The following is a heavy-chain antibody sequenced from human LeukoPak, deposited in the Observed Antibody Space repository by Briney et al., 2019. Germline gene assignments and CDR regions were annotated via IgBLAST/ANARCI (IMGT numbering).Heavy chain of an antibody. CDR2: IIPILGIA. V-gene: IGHV1-69*04. CDR3: ARDYGSGSYSTNWFDP. D-gene: IGHD3-10*01. Sequence: SVKVSCKASGGTFSSYAISWVRQAPGQGLEWMGRIIPILGIANYAQKFQGRVTITADKSTSTAYMELSSLRSEDTAVYYCARDYGSGSYSTNWFDPWGQGTLVTVSS. CDR1: GGTFSSYA. J-gene: IGHJ5*02.